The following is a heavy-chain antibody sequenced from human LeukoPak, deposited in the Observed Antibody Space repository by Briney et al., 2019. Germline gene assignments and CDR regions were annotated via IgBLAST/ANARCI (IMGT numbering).Heavy chain of an antibody. V-gene: IGHV4-34*01. D-gene: IGHD2-21*02. J-gene: IGHJ4*02. Sequence: SETLSFTCAVYGGSFSGYYWSWIRQPPGKRLQWIGEINHSGSTNYNPSLKSRVTISVDTSKNQFSLKLSSVTAADTAVYYCASTSYCGGDCYSRRVEHWGQGTLVTVSS. CDR3: ASTSYCGGDCYSRRVEH. CDR2: INHSGST. CDR1: GGSFSGYY.